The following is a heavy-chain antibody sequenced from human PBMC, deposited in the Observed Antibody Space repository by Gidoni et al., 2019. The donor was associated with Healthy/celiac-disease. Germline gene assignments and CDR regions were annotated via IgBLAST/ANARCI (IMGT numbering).Heavy chain of an antibody. CDR2: PSGSGGST. Sequence: EVQLLESGGGLVQPGGSLRLSCAASGFTFSSYVMSWVRQAPGKGLEWVSAPSGSGGSTYYADSVKGRFTISRDNSKNTLYLQMNSLRAEDTAVYYCAKHPSVAGYFDYWGQGTLVTVSS. CDR1: GFTFSSYV. V-gene: IGHV3-23*01. CDR3: AKHPSVAGYFDY. J-gene: IGHJ4*02. D-gene: IGHD6-19*01.